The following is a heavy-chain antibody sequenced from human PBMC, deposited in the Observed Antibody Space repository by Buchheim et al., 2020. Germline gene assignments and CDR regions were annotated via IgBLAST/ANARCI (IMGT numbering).Heavy chain of an antibody. CDR3: ARGGKAAAGTTRFDDP. J-gene: IGHJ5*02. Sequence: QVQLQQWGAGLLKPSETLSLTCAVSGGSFSGYYWSWIRQPPGKGLEWIGEINHSGSTNYNPSLKSRVTISVDTSKNQFSLKLSSVTAADTAVYYCARGGKAAAGTTRFDDPWGQGTL. CDR1: GGSFSGYY. V-gene: IGHV4-34*01. D-gene: IGHD6-13*01. CDR2: INHSGST.